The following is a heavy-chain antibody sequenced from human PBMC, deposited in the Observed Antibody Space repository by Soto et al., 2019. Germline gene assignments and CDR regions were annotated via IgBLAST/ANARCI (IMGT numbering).Heavy chain of an antibody. CDR1: GGSITRGGYY. J-gene: IGHJ5*02. Sequence: QVQLQESGPGLVKPSETLSLTCTVSGGSITRGGYYWSWIRQHPGKGLEWIGYIYNSGTTYYNPSLKSRFTISVDTSKNHFSLKLTSVTAADTAVYYCARAPAPWGQGTLVTVSS. CDR3: ARAPAP. V-gene: IGHV4-31*03. CDR2: IYNSGTT.